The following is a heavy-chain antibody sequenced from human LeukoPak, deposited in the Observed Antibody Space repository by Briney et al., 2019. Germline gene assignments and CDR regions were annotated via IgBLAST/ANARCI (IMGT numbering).Heavy chain of an antibody. CDR1: GFTFSSYA. CDR2: ISGSGGST. Sequence: GGSLRLSCAVSGFTFSSYAMSWVRQAPGKGLEWVSTISGSGGSTYYADSVKGRSTISRDNSKNTVYLQVNSLRADDTAVYYCAKSPYDHWGQGTLVTVSS. J-gene: IGHJ4*02. V-gene: IGHV3-23*01. CDR3: AKSPYDH.